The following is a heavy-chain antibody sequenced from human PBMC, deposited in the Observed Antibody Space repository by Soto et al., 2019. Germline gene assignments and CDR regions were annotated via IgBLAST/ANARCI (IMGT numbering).Heavy chain of an antibody. J-gene: IGHJ5*02. CDR2: IYYSGST. CDR3: AKLPLADYGGIFDP. D-gene: IGHD4-17*01. Sequence: SGTLSLTCTVSGGSISSYYWSWIRQPPGKGLEWIGYIYYSGSTNYNPSLKSRVTISVDTSKNQFSLKLSSVTAADTAVYYCAKLPLADYGGIFDPWSQGTLVTVSS. V-gene: IGHV4-59*01. CDR1: GGSISSYY.